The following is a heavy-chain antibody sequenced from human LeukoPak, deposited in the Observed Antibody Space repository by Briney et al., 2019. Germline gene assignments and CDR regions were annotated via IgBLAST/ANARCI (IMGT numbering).Heavy chain of an antibody. D-gene: IGHD1-26*01. V-gene: IGHV1-2*06. Sequence: ASVKVPCKASGYTFTGYYMHWVRQAPGQGLEWMGRINPNSGGTNYAQKFQGRVTMTRDTSISTAYMELSRLRSDDTAVYYCATKYSGSTTVFDYWGQGTLVTVSS. J-gene: IGHJ4*02. CDR1: GYTFTGYY. CDR2: INPNSGGT. CDR3: ATKYSGSTTVFDY.